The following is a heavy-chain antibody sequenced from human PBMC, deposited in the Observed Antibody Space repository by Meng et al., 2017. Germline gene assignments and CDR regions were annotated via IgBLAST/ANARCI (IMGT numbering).Heavy chain of an antibody. J-gene: IGHJ6*02. D-gene: IGHD1-26*01. Sequence: GESLKISCAASGFTFSDHYMSWIRQAPGKGLEWVSYISRSGSYIYYADSVKGRFTISRDNAKNSVYLQMNSLRVDDTAVYYCARDQHLSDGTWYYGLDVWGQGTTVIVSS. CDR2: ISRSGSYI. CDR1: GFTFSDHY. V-gene: IGHV3-11*01. CDR3: ARDQHLSDGTWYYGLDV.